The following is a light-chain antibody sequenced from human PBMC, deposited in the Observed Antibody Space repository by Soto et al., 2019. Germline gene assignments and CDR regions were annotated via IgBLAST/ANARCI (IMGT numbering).Light chain of an antibody. V-gene: IGKV3D-20*02. CDR2: DTS. Sequence: LLWQSPGRVSLSPGERGTLSCRASQRVSNSYLAWYQQKPGQAPRLLIYDTSNSANGIPDRFSASESGTDFTLTVGSLEPEDFAVYYCQQYNNWHPITFGQGTRLEI. J-gene: IGKJ5*01. CDR3: QQYNNWHPIT. CDR1: QRVSNSY.